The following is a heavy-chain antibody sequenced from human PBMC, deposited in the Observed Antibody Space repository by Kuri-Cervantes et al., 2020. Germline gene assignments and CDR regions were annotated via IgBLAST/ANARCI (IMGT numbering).Heavy chain of an antibody. Sequence: GSLKISCTASGFTFSSYGIHWVRQAPGKGLEWVSAISGSGGSTYYADSVKGRFTISRDNSKNTLYLQMNSLRAEDTAVYYCAKDPHTLAFDIWGQGTMVTVSS. CDR3: AKDPHTLAFDI. V-gene: IGHV3-23*01. CDR1: GFTFSSYG. D-gene: IGHD2-15*01. J-gene: IGHJ3*02. CDR2: ISGSGGST.